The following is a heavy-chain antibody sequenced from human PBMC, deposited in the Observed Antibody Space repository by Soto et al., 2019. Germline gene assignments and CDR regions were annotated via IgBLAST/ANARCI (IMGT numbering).Heavy chain of an antibody. CDR1: GYSFTSYW. V-gene: IGHV5-10-1*04. J-gene: IGHJ6*02. CDR3: ARQGCSGGSCYLDYYYGMDV. CDR2: IDPSDSYT. Sequence: GEFLKISCKGSGYSFTSYWISWVRQMPGKGLEWMGRIDPSDSYTNHSPSFQGQVTISADKSISTAYLQWSSLKASDTAMYYCARQGCSGGSCYLDYYYGMDVWGQGTTVTVSS. D-gene: IGHD2-15*01.